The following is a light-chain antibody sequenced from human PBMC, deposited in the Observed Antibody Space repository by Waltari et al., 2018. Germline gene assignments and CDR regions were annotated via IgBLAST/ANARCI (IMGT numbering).Light chain of an antibody. Sequence: EIVLTQSPGTLSLSPGERATLSCRASQSVRSNFLAWYQQKPAQAPRLLLYGASSRAFGIPDRFSGSGSGTDFTLTINRVEPEDFAVYYCQQYGTSAVTFGQGTKLEIK. V-gene: IGKV3-20*01. CDR1: QSVRSNF. CDR2: GAS. J-gene: IGKJ2*01. CDR3: QQYGTSAVT.